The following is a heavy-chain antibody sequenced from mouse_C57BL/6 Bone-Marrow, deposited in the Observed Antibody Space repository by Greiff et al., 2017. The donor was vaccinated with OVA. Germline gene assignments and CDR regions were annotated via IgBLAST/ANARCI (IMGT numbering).Heavy chain of an antibody. CDR3: AREYDYDSMDY. J-gene: IGHJ4*01. V-gene: IGHV1-80*01. CDR1: GYAFSSYW. Sequence: VKVVESGAELVKPGASVKISCKASGYAFSSYWMNWVKQRPGKGLEWIGQIYPGDGDTNYNGKFKGKATLTADKSSSTAYMQLSSLTSEDSAVYFCAREYDYDSMDYWGQGTSVTVSS. D-gene: IGHD2-4*01. CDR2: IYPGDGDT.